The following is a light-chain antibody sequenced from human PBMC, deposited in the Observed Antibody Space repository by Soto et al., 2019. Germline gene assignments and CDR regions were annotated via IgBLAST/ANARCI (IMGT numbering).Light chain of an antibody. V-gene: IGKV1-39*01. J-gene: IGKJ1*01. CDR2: AAS. CDR1: QSISSY. CDR3: QQCYSTPRT. Sequence: DIQMTQSPSSLSASVGDSVTITCRASQSISSYLNWYQQKPGKAPKLLIYAASSLQSGVPSRFSGSGSGTDFTLTISSLQPEDFATYYCQQCYSTPRTFGQGTKVDI.